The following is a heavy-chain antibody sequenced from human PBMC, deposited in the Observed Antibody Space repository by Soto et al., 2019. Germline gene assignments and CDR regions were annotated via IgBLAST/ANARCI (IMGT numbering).Heavy chain of an antibody. CDR3: ARDQAATSVYDFAFYI. Sequence: EVQLVESGGGLVQPGGPLRLSCAASGFTFSSDAMHWDRQAPGQGLEYVSAISSNGGSTYYANSVKRSFTISGDNSKNTLYLHMGSLRAEDMAVYYCARDQAATSVYDFAFYIWCQGGMVTVSS. D-gene: IGHD3-16*01. CDR2: ISSNGGST. J-gene: IGHJ3*02. CDR1: GFTFSSDA. V-gene: IGHV3-64*01.